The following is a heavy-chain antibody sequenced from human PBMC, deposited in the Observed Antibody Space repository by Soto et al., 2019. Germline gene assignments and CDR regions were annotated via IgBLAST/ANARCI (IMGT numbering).Heavy chain of an antibody. D-gene: IGHD6-13*01. CDR2: IYYSGST. CDR1: GGSISSYY. V-gene: IGHV4-59*01. CDR3: ARERSSDYSSWFDP. Sequence: SETLSLTCTVSGGSISSYYWSWIRQPPGKGLEWIGYIYYSGSTNYNPSLESRVTISVDTSKNQFSLKLSSVTAADTAVYYCARERSSDYSSWFDPWGQGTLVTVSS. J-gene: IGHJ5*02.